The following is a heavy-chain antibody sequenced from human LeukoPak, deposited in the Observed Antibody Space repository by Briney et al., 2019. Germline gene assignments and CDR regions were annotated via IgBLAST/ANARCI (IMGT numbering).Heavy chain of an antibody. J-gene: IGHJ3*02. V-gene: IGHV3-9*01. D-gene: IGHD3-22*01. CDR3: ARETNYYDSSGYYGGAFDI. Sequence: HPGRSLRLSCAASGFTFDDYAMHWVRQAPGKGLEWVSGISWNSGSIGYADSVKGRFTISRDNAKNTLYLQMNSLRAEDTAVYYCARETNYYDSSGYYGGAFDIWGQGTMVTVSS. CDR1: GFTFDDYA. CDR2: ISWNSGSI.